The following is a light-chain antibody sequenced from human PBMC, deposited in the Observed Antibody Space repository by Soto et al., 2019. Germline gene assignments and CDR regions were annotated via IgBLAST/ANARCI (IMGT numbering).Light chain of an antibody. CDR2: DVS. CDR1: SSDVGSYNL. Sequence: QSALAQPASVSGSPGQSITISCTGTSSDVGSYNLVSWYQQHPGKAPKLMIYDVSKWPSGVSNRFSGSKSGNTASLTISGLQAEDEADYYCCSYAGRSTWLCGGGTKVTVL. V-gene: IGLV2-23*02. CDR3: CSYAGRSTWL. J-gene: IGLJ3*02.